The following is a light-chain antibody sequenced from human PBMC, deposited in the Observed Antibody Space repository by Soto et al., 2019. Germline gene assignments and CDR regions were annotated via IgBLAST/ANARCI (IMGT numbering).Light chain of an antibody. CDR3: SSLTSSSTLYV. Sequence: QAVVTQPASVSGSPGQSFTISCTGTSSDVGSYNYVSWYQHHPGKAPKLMIYDVNNRPSGVSNRFSGSKSGNAASLTISGLHTEDEADYYCSSLTSSSTLYVFGTGTKLTVL. CDR1: SSDVGSYNY. J-gene: IGLJ1*01. V-gene: IGLV2-14*03. CDR2: DVN.